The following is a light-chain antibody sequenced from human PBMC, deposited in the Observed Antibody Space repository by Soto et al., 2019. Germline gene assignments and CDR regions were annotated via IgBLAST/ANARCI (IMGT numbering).Light chain of an antibody. CDR2: EVS. Sequence: QSVLTQPPSASGSPGQPVTISCTGTSSDVGGYNYVSWYQQHPGNATKLMIYEVSARPSGVPDRFSGSKSSNAASLTVSGLQAEDEADYYCSSYAGSNNIVFGTGTKVTVL. J-gene: IGLJ1*01. CDR1: SSDVGGYNY. V-gene: IGLV2-8*01. CDR3: SSYAGSNNIV.